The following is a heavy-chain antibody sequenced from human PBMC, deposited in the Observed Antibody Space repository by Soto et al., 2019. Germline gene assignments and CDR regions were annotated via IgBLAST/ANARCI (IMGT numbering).Heavy chain of an antibody. CDR2: FSSSGSSK. CDR1: GFTFGDYY. Sequence: QVQLVESGGGLVKPGGSLRLSCAASGFTFGDYYMSWIRQAPGKGLEWVSYFSSSGSSKYYVDSVRGRFTISRDTANNSLYLKMDSLGAEDTAVYYCSSAAAARPAACYWGQGTLVTFSS. D-gene: IGHD6-6*01. V-gene: IGHV3-11*01. CDR3: SSAAAARPAACY. J-gene: IGHJ4*02.